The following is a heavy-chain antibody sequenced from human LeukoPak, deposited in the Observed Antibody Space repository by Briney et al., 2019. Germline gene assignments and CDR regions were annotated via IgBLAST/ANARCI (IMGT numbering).Heavy chain of an antibody. Sequence: PGGSLRLSCAASRFTFNSYAMSWVRQAPGKGLEWVSGISASGGSTYYADSVKGRFTVSRDNSQNTLYLQMNSLRAEDTAVYYCAKELYFYDSSGNFRTTGFDCWGQGTLVTVSS. CDR2: ISASGGST. J-gene: IGHJ4*02. V-gene: IGHV3-23*01. D-gene: IGHD3-22*01. CDR1: RFTFNSYA. CDR3: AKELYFYDSSGNFRTTGFDC.